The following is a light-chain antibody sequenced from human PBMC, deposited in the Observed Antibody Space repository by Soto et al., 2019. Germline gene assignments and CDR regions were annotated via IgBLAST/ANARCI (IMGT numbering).Light chain of an antibody. V-gene: IGLV2-14*01. Sequence: QSALTQPASVSGSPGQSITISCTGTSSDVGGYNYVSWYQQHPGKAPKLMIYDVSNRPSGVSNRFSGSKSGNTASLTISVLHAVYEAYYYCSSYTICSTLLYVFGTGTKLTVL. CDR2: DVS. J-gene: IGLJ1*01. CDR1: SSDVGGYNY. CDR3: SSYTICSTLLYV.